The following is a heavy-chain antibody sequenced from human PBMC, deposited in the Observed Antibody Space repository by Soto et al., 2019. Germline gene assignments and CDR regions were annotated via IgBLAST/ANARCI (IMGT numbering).Heavy chain of an antibody. J-gene: IGHJ3*02. V-gene: IGHV3-48*02. CDR1: GFTFNSYS. Sequence: GSLSLSCASSGFTFNSYSMSWVRQAPGKGLEWVSYISSSSTTIYYADSVKGRFSISRDNANNSVFLQMNSLRDEDTAVYYCARDRRGPTSIWGQGTMVTVSS. CDR2: ISSSSTTI. D-gene: IGHD2-2*01. CDR3: ARDRRGPTSI.